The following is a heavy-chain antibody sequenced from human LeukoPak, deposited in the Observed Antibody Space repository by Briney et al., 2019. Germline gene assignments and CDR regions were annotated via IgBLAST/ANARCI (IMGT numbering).Heavy chain of an antibody. Sequence: ASVTVSCKASGYTFTGYYMHWVRQAPGQGLEWMGWISPNSGGTNYAQKFQGRVTMTRDTSISTAYMELSRLRSDDTAVYYCARDGRVAARPDYYYGMDVWGQGTTVTVSS. D-gene: IGHD6-6*01. CDR1: GYTFTGYY. J-gene: IGHJ6*02. V-gene: IGHV1-2*02. CDR3: ARDGRVAARPDYYYGMDV. CDR2: ISPNSGGT.